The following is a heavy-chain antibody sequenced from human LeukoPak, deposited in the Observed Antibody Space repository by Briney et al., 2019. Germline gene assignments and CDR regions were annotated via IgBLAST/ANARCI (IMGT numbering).Heavy chain of an antibody. CDR2: ITSPVGRI. Sequence: GGSLRLSCAASGFTFSTYSMNWVRQAPGKGLEWVSSITSPVGRIYYADSLRGRITISRDNARSTLYLQMNSLRAEDTAVYYCATDGRSSGWYGFDYWGQGILVTVSS. D-gene: IGHD6-19*01. CDR1: GFTFSTYS. CDR3: ATDGRSSGWYGFDY. V-gene: IGHV3-21*01. J-gene: IGHJ4*02.